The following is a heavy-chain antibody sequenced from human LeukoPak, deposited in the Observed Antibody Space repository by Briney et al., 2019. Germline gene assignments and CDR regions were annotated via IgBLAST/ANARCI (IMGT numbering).Heavy chain of an antibody. D-gene: IGHD3-9*01. CDR2: ISSNGGST. CDR1: GFTFSSYA. V-gene: IGHV3-64D*06. CDR3: TTDRVYYDILTGYYGY. Sequence: GGSLRLSCSASGFTFSSYAMHWVRQAPGKGLEYVSGISSNGGSTYYADSVKGRFTISRDNSKNTLFLQMSSLRAEDTAVYYCTTDRVYYDILTGYYGYWGQGTLVTVSS. J-gene: IGHJ4*02.